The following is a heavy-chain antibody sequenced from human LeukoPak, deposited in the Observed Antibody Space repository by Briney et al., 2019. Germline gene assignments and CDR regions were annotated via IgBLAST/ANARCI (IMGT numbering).Heavy chain of an antibody. J-gene: IGHJ5*02. CDR2: INPNSGGA. CDR3: ARGLSIVVVAQGNWFDP. Sequence: ASVKVSCKASGYTFTGYYMHWVPQAPGQGLEWMGWINPNSGGANYAQKFQGRVTMTRDTSISTAYMELSRLRSDDTAVYYCARGLSIVVVAQGNWFDPWGQGTLVTVSS. V-gene: IGHV1-2*02. CDR1: GYTFTGYY. D-gene: IGHD2-15*01.